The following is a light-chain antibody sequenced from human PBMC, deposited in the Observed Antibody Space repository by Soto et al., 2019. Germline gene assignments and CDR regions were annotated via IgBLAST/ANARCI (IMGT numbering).Light chain of an antibody. CDR1: QSISSY. J-gene: IGKJ4*01. Sequence: DIQMTQSPSSLSASVGDRVTITCRASQSISSYLNWYQQKPRKAPKLLIYAASSLQSGVPSRFSGSGSGTDCTLTISSLQPEDFATYYCQQSYSTPHTFGGGTKVEIK. CDR2: AAS. CDR3: QQSYSTPHT. V-gene: IGKV1-39*01.